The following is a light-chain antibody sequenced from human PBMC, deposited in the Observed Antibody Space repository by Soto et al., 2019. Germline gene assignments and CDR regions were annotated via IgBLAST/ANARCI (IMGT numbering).Light chain of an antibody. CDR3: QQYDNLET. V-gene: IGKV1-33*01. J-gene: IGKJ1*01. CDR1: QDISNY. Sequence: DIQMTQSPSSLSASVGDRVTITCQASQDISNYLNWYQQKPGKAPKLLIYDASNLETGVPSRFSGSGSGTDFTFTIRSLQPEDIATYYCQQYDNLETFGQGTKVEIK. CDR2: DAS.